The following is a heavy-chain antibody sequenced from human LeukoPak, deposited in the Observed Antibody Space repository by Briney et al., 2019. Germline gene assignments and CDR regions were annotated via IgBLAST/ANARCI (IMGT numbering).Heavy chain of an antibody. D-gene: IGHD5-18*01. Sequence: GGSLRLSCAASGFTFSSYSMNWVRQAPGKGLEWVSSISSSSSYIYYADSVKGRFTISRDNAKNSLYLQMNSLRAEDTAVYYCARAGAGGYSYDYYYYMDVWGKGTTVTVSS. CDR2: ISSSSSYI. CDR3: ARAGAGGYSYDYYYYMDV. CDR1: GFTFSSYS. V-gene: IGHV3-21*01. J-gene: IGHJ6*03.